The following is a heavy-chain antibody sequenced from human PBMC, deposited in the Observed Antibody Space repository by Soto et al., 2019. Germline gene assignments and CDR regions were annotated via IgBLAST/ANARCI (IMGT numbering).Heavy chain of an antibody. J-gene: IGHJ4*02. Sequence: ASVKVSCKASGYTFTKFHIHWVRQAPGQGLEWMGMIDPSGGVTRDAQRFQGRITMTSDTSTSSVYMELRGLTSEDTAVYYCGRDVIGHDNYETIGYYFDHWGPGTLVPSPQ. CDR1: GYTFTKFH. D-gene: IGHD3-16*01. V-gene: IGHV1-46*01. CDR3: GRDVIGHDNYETIGYYFDH. CDR2: IDPSGGVT.